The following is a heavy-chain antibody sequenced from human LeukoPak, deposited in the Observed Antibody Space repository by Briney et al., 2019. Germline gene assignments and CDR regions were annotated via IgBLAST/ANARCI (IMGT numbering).Heavy chain of an antibody. CDR3: ARGLFCSGGSCYYGLDV. CDR2: IYYSGST. V-gene: IGHV4-31*03. D-gene: IGHD2-15*01. CDR1: GGSISSGGPY. Sequence: SETLSLTCTVSGGSISSGGPYWSWIRQHPGKGLEWIGYIYYSGSTYYKPSLKSRVTISVDTSKNQFSLKLSSVTAADTAVYYCARGLFCSGGSCYYGLDVWGQGTTVTVSS. J-gene: IGHJ6*02.